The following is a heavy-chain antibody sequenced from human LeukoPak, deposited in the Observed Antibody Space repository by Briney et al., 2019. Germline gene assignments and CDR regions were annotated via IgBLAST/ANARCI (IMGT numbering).Heavy chain of an antibody. V-gene: IGHV4-30-4*01. CDR2: IYYSGST. Sequence: SQTLSLTCTVSGGSISSGDYYWIWIRQPPGKGLEWIGYIYYSGSTYYNPSLKSRVTISVDTSKNQFSLKLSSVTAADTAVYYCARELPPPDSSAFDIWGQGTMVTVSS. CDR3: ARELPPPDSSAFDI. CDR1: GGSISSGDYY. J-gene: IGHJ3*02. D-gene: IGHD1-14*01.